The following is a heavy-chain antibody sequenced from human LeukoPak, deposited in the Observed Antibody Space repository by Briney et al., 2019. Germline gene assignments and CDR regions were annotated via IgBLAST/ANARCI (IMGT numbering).Heavy chain of an antibody. CDR3: AGTIVGKWASDY. D-gene: IGHD3-22*01. CDR2: VSGSGGRT. J-gene: IGHJ4*02. CDR1: GFTFRRYA. Sequence: GGSLRLSCAASGFTFRRYALRWVRQAPPKGLECVSAVSGSGGRTYYADSVKGWFTISRDNSQHTLYLQMNSLRSEDTAVYYCAGTIVGKWASDYWGQGTLVTGSS. V-gene: IGHV3-23*01.